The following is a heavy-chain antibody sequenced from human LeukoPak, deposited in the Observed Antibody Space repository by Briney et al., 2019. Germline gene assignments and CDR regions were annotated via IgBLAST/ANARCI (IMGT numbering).Heavy chain of an antibody. CDR2: IYYSGST. J-gene: IGHJ6*02. D-gene: IGHD3-3*01. CDR1: GGSISSYY. V-gene: IGHV4-59*01. Sequence: SETLSLTCTVSGGSISSYYWSWIRQPPGKGLEWIGYIYYSGSTNYNPSLKSRVTISVDTSKNQFSLKLSSVTAADTAVYYCARVASFLTSVDLWSGYSYGMDVWGQGTTVTVSS. CDR3: ARVASFLTSVDLWSGYSYGMDV.